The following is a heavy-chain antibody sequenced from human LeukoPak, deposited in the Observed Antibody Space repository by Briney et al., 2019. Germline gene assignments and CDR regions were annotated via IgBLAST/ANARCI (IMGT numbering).Heavy chain of an antibody. D-gene: IGHD3-10*01. CDR3: AKEGLWFGEFRRVYY. CDR2: ISGSGGST. Sequence: GGSLRLSCAASGFTFSSYAMSWVRQAPGKGLEWVSAISGSGGSTYYADSVKGRFTISRDNSRNTLYLQMNSLRAEDTAVYYCAKEGLWFGEFRRVYYWGQGTLVTVSS. J-gene: IGHJ4*02. V-gene: IGHV3-23*01. CDR1: GFTFSSYA.